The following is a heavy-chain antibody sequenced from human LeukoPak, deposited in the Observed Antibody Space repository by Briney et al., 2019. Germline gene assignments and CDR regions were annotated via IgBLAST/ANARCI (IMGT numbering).Heavy chain of an antibody. CDR1: GYTFTSYD. CDR3: ARAQRYYDILTGSAGGGWFDP. D-gene: IGHD3-9*01. V-gene: IGHV1-8*01. Sequence: GASVKVSCKASGYTFTSYDINWVRQATGQGLEWMGWMNPNSGNTGYAQKFQGRVTMTRNTSISTAYMELSSLRSEDTAVYYCARAQRYYDILTGSAGGGWFDPWGQGTLVTVSS. CDR2: MNPNSGNT. J-gene: IGHJ5*02.